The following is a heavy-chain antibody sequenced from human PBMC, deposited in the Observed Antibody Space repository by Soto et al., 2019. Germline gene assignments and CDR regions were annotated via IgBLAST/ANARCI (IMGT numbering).Heavy chain of an antibody. D-gene: IGHD1-1*01. CDR1: GYTCTRYD. CDR2: MNPNSGNT. Sequence: QVQLVQSGAEVKKPGASVKVSCKASGYTCTRYDINWVRQATGHGLEWMGWMNPNSGNTSYAKKVQGRVTMTRNTSISTASMELRTLRSEDTAVYYCARASTGTTSMDVWGQGTRVTFSS. V-gene: IGHV1-8*01. CDR3: ARASTGTTSMDV. J-gene: IGHJ6*02.